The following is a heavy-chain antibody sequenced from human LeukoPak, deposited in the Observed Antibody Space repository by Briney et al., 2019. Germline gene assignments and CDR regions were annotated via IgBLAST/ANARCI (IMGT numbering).Heavy chain of an antibody. V-gene: IGHV3-48*01. D-gene: IGHD5-18*01. CDR1: GFTFSSYS. CDR2: ISSSSGNI. Sequence: GGSLRLSCAASGFTFSSYSMNWVRQAPGKGLEWVSYISSSSGNIYYADSVKGRFTICRDNAKTSLYLQMNRLRAEDTAIYYCATYRQVLLPFESWGQGTLVTVSS. CDR3: ATYRQVLLPFES. J-gene: IGHJ4*02.